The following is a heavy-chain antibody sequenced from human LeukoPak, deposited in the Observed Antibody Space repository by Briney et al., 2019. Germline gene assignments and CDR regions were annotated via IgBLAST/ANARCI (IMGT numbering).Heavy chain of an antibody. D-gene: IGHD3-10*01. CDR2: IRYDGSNK. CDR1: GFTFSRYG. V-gene: IGHV3-30*02. J-gene: IGHJ4*02. Sequence: GGSLRLSCAASGFTFSRYGMHWVRQAPGKGLEWVTFIRYDGSNKYYADSVKGRFTISRDNSKNTLYLQMNSLRAEDTAVYYCAKPPRDVLLWFGELFRGYFDYWGQGTLVTVSS. CDR3: AKPPRDVLLWFGELFRGYFDY.